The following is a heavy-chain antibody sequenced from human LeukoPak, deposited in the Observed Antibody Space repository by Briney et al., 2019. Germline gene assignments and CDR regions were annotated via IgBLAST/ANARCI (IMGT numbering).Heavy chain of an antibody. CDR1: GGSISSYY. CDR3: ARGGYYDFWSGYYTLLNWFDP. D-gene: IGHD3-3*01. CDR2: IYYSGGT. V-gene: IGHV4-59*01. J-gene: IGHJ5*02. Sequence: SETLSLTCTVSGGSISSYYWSWIRQPPGKGLEWIGYIYYSGGTNYNPSLKSRVTISVDTSKNQFSLKLSSVTAADTAVYYCARGGYYDFWSGYYTLLNWFDPWGQGTLVTVSS.